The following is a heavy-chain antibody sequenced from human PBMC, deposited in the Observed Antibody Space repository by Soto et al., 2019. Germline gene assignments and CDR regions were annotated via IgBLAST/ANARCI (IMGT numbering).Heavy chain of an antibody. J-gene: IGHJ1*01. D-gene: IGHD3-10*01. CDR1: GFTFSSYA. CDR3: AKDSDREYFQH. CDR2: ISGSGGGA. Sequence: EVQLLESGGGLVQPGGSLRLSCAASGFTFSSYAMSWVRQAPGKGLEWVSGISGSGGGAYYVDSVKGRFTISRDNSENTLYLQMNSLRAEDTAVYYCAKDSDREYFQHWGQGTLVTVSS. V-gene: IGHV3-23*01.